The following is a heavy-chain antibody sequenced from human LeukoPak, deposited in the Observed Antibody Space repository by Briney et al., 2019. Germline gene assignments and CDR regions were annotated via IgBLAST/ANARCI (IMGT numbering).Heavy chain of an antibody. J-gene: IGHJ3*01. V-gene: IGHV1-3*01. D-gene: IGHD3-22*01. CDR2: INGGKEDT. CDR3: ARDRIISHYDNSRTFYAPDAYDL. CDR1: GYNFMTYT. Sequence: ASVKISCKASGYNFMTYTMYWVRQAPGQSLEWLGWINGGKEDTKYSQRFQDRVTFTKDTSASTAYMELSRLRYEDTAVYYCARDRIISHYDNSRTFYAPDAYDLWGQGTVVTVSS.